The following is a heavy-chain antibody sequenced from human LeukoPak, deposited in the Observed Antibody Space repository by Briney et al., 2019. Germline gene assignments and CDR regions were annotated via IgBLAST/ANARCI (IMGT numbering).Heavy chain of an antibody. CDR2: INWNGGST. J-gene: IGHJ5*02. CDR1: GFTFDDYG. V-gene: IGHV3-20*04. CDR3: ARVSRPYYYGSGSGFNWFDP. Sequence: GGSLRLSCAASGFTFDDYGMSWVRQAPGKGLEWVSGINWNGGSTGYADSVKGRFTISGDNAKNSLYLQMNSLRAEDTALYYCARVSRPYYYGSGSGFNWFDPWGQGTLVTVSS. D-gene: IGHD3-10*01.